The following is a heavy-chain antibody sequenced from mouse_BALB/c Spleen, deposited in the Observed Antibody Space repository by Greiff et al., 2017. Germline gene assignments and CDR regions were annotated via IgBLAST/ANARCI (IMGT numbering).Heavy chain of an antibody. D-gene: IGHD1-1*01. V-gene: IGHV3-8*02. J-gene: IGHJ4*01. CDR2: ISYSGST. Sequence: EVKVEESGPSLVKPSQTLSLTCSVTGDSITSGYWNWIRKFPGNKLEYMGYISYSGSTYYNPSLKSRISITRDTSKNQYYLQLNSVTTEDTATYYCARYTSITTVVAYYAMDYWGQGTSVTVSS. CDR3: ARYTSITTVVAYYAMDY. CDR1: GDSITSGY.